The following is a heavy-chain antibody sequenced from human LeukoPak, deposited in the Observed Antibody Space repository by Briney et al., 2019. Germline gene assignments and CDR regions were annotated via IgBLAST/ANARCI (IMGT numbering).Heavy chain of an antibody. Sequence: ASVKVSCKASGYTFTGYYMHWVRQAPGQELEWMGWIYPNNGGTNYAQNFQGRVTMTRDTSMSTAYMELSSLRSDDTAVYYCARFSGSSNFDYWGQGTLVAVSS. V-gene: IGHV1-2*02. CDR2: IYPNNGGT. CDR3: ARFSGSSNFDY. CDR1: GYTFTGYY. D-gene: IGHD1-26*01. J-gene: IGHJ4*02.